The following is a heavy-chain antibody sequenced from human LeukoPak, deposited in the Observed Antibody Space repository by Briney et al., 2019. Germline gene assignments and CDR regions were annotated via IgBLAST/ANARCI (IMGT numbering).Heavy chain of an antibody. CDR3: ARDQVPIVVPAAMMDY. CDR1: GCTFTSYG. CDR2: ISAHTDDT. Sequence: ASVKVSCKASGCTFTSYGLTWVRQAPGQGLEWVGWISAHTDDTSYAQKFQGRVTMTTDSYTSTAYMDLRSLTSDDTAVYYCARDQVPIVVPAAMMDYWGQGTLITVSS. V-gene: IGHV1-18*01. D-gene: IGHD2-2*01. J-gene: IGHJ4*02.